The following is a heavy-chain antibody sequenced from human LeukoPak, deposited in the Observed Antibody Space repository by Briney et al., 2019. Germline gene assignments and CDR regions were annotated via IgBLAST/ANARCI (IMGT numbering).Heavy chain of an antibody. Sequence: GGSLRLSCAASGFTVSSYYMTWVRQAPGKGLEWVSVIYSGGSTYYADSVKGRFTISRDNAKNSLYLQMNSLRAEDTAVYYCARGADSSSQFDYWGQGTLVTVSS. CDR3: ARGADSSSQFDY. CDR2: IYSGGST. V-gene: IGHV3-66*01. J-gene: IGHJ4*02. CDR1: GFTVSSYY. D-gene: IGHD6-13*01.